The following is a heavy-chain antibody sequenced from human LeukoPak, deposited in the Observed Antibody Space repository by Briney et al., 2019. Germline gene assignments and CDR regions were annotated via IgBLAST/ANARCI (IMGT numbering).Heavy chain of an antibody. CDR2: ISYIGST. D-gene: IGHD3-9*01. CDR1: ADSFSSHY. Sequence: PSETLSLTCAVSADSFSSHYWTWIRQPPGKGLEWIGYISYIGSTNYNPSLKSRVTISIDTSKNQFSLKLSSVTAADTAAYYCARGPSIYDIPRGPYYYYYMDVWGKGTTVTVSS. J-gene: IGHJ6*03. CDR3: ARGPSIYDIPRGPYYYYYMDV. V-gene: IGHV4-59*11.